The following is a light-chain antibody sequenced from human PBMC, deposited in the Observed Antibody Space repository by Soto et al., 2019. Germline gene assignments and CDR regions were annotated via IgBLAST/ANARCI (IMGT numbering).Light chain of an antibody. CDR1: QSISSW. V-gene: IGKV1-5*03. Sequence: DIQMTQSPSTLSASVGDRVTITCRASQSISSWLAWYQQKPGKAPKLLIYKASRFESGVQSRFSGSGSGTELTLTISSLQPDDFDTYFCQPYNSYKWTFGQGTKLEIK. CDR3: QPYNSYKWT. J-gene: IGKJ1*01. CDR2: KAS.